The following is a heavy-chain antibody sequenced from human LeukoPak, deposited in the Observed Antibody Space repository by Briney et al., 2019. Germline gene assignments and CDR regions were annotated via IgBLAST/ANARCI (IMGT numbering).Heavy chain of an antibody. D-gene: IGHD6-19*01. Sequence: ASVKVSCKASVYTFTSYYMHWVRQAPGQGLEWMGIVNPSGGSTSYAQKFQGRVTMTRDTSTSTVYMELSSLRSEDTAVYYCARSGFPGIAVAGSSGAFDIWGQGTMVTVSS. CDR2: VNPSGGST. J-gene: IGHJ3*02. CDR1: VYTFTSYY. CDR3: ARSGFPGIAVAGSSGAFDI. V-gene: IGHV1-46*01.